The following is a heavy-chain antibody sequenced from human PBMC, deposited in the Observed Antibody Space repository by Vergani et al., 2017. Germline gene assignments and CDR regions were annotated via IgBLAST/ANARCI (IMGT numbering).Heavy chain of an antibody. CDR2: IYHSGGA. Sequence: QLHLQESGPGLVKPSETLSLTCTVSGGSITSSSYYWGWIGQPPGKGLEWIGNIYHSGGAYYNPSLKVRGTISVDTPKNQFSLEVTSVTAADTAIYFCARTESFILRYFHWALWGQGTLVTVSS. CDR1: GGSITSSSYY. D-gene: IGHD3-9*01. J-gene: IGHJ4*02. CDR3: ARTESFILRYFHWAL. V-gene: IGHV4-39*01.